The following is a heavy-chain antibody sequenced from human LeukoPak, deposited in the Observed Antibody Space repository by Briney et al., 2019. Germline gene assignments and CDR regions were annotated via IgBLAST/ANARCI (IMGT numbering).Heavy chain of an antibody. CDR2: ISGSGAST. V-gene: IGHV3-23*01. CDR3: AKESPVHKGVDY. CDR1: GFTVSSNY. J-gene: IGHJ4*02. Sequence: PGGSLRLSCAASGFTVSSNYMSWVRQAPGKGLEWVSAISGSGASTYYADSVKGRFTISRDNSKNTLYLQMNSLRAEDTAVYYCAKESPVHKGVDYWRQGTLVTVSS.